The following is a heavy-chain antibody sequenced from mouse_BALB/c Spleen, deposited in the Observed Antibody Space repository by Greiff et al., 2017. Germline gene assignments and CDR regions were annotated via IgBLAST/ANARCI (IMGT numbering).Heavy chain of an antibody. CDR2: ISSGSSTI. J-gene: IGHJ4*01. D-gene: IGHD2-2*01. CDR3: ARGGYGRGMDY. CDR1: GFTFSSFG. V-gene: IGHV5-17*02. Sequence: EVKLVESGGGLVQPGGSRKLSCAASGFTFSSFGMHWVRQAPEKGLEWVAYISSGSSTIYYADTVKGRFTISRDNPKNTLFLQMTSLRSEDTAMYYCARGGYGRGMDYWGQGTSVTVSS.